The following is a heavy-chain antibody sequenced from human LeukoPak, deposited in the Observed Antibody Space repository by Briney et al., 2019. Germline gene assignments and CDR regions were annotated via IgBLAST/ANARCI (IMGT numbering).Heavy chain of an antibody. V-gene: IGHV3-23*01. D-gene: IGHD5-12*01. Sequence: PGGSLRLSCAASGFTFSSYAMSWVRQAPGKGLEWVSAISGSGGSTYYADSVKGRFTISRDNSKNTLYLQMNSLRAEDTAVYYCAITKWLRPYFDYWGQGTLVTVSS. CDR1: GFTFSSYA. J-gene: IGHJ4*02. CDR2: ISGSGGST. CDR3: AITKWLRPYFDY.